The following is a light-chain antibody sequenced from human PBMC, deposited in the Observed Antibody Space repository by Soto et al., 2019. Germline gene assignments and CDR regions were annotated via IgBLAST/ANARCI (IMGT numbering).Light chain of an antibody. CDR2: GSS. Sequence: EVVVTQSPGTLSLSPGERTTLACRASQSVSNNYFAWYQQRPGQAPRLRIFGSSDRATGIPDRFSDSGSGTDVTLTIRRLEPEYFAGYYCQQYGSSPPYTFGQGTKVQGK. CDR3: QQYGSSPPYT. CDR1: QSVSNNY. J-gene: IGKJ2*01. V-gene: IGKV3-20*01.